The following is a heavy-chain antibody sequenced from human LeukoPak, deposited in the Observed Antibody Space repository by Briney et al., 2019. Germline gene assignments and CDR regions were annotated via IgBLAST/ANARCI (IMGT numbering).Heavy chain of an antibody. Sequence: PSETLSLTCTVSGGSISSTSYYWAWIRQSPGKGLEWIGSIYYSGTTFYNPSLKSRLTISVDTSKNQFSLKLSSVTASDTAVYYCAGRNFLAGTGKGGFDPWGQGTLSPSPQ. V-gene: IGHV4-39*01. CDR2: IYYSGTT. CDR3: AGRNFLAGTGKGGFDP. CDR1: GGSISSTSYY. D-gene: IGHD1-1*01. J-gene: IGHJ5*02.